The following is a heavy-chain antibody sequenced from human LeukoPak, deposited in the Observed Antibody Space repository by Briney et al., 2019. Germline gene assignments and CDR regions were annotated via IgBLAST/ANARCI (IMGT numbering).Heavy chain of an antibody. V-gene: IGHV3-23*01. J-gene: IGHJ4*02. CDR3: ARDGIGGIYDDSSGYFDN. D-gene: IGHD3-22*01. CDR1: GFPFNNYA. CDR2: ISGSGGRT. Sequence: GGPLRLFCAPSGFPFNNYAMIGVRHAPGKGLEWVSAISGSGGRTYYAAPLKGRFTISRDNSQNTLYLQMNSLRAEDTALYYCARDGIGGIYDDSSGYFDNWGQGTLVTVSS.